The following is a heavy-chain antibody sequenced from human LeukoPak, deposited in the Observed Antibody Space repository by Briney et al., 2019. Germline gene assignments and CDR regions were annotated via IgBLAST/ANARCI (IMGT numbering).Heavy chain of an antibody. V-gene: IGHV1-2*02. CDR3: AADYTNYEFFDD. D-gene: IGHD4-11*01. J-gene: IGHJ4*02. CDR2: MKINSGAT. Sequence: ASVKVSCKASGYTFTGDYIHWVRRAPGQGLEWMGWMKINSGATNYPQKFQGRVTMTRNTSINTAYMELSRLRSDDTAVYYCAADYTNYEFFDDWGRGTLVTVSS. CDR1: GYTFTGDY.